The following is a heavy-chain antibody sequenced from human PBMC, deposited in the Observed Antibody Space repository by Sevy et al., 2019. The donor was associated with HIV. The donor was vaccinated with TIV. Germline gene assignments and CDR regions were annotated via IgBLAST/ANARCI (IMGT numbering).Heavy chain of an antibody. D-gene: IGHD5-18*01. J-gene: IGHJ5*02. CDR1: GGTFSSYA. CDR2: IIPIFGTA. CDR3: ARKAGDTADT. V-gene: IGHV1-69*13. Sequence: ASVKVSCKASGGTFSSYAISWVRQAPGQGLEWMRGIIPIFGTANYAQKFQGRVTIIADESTSTAYMELSSLRSEDTAVYYCARKAGDTADTWGQGTLVTVSS.